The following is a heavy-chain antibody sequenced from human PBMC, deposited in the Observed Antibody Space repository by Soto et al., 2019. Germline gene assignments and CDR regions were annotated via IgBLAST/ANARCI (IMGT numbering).Heavy chain of an antibody. CDR3: ARVTPGNNLYYFSGLDF. V-gene: IGHV3-30-3*01. J-gene: IGHJ6*02. D-gene: IGHD1-1*01. Sequence: GALRLAGVAPVFTFDTYGIHWVRQAPGKGLQWVALISYEGSNTYYADSVRGRFTISRDNSKNTLYLQMNTLRPEDTGVYYCARVTPGNNLYYFSGLDFWGQGTSVTVSS. CDR1: VFTFDTYG. CDR2: ISYEGSNT.